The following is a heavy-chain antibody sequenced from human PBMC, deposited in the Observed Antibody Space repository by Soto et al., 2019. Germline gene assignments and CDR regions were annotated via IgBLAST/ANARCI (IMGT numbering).Heavy chain of an antibody. CDR3: AREVIAATGTIRWFDP. V-gene: IGHV3-74*03. J-gene: IGHJ5*02. CDR1: GFTFSRHW. Sequence: GGSLRLSCAAAGFTFSRHWMHWVRQTPGKGPVWVSRINDDGSSTKYADSVKGRFTIARDNAKNTVFLQMSSLRAEDTAVYYCAREVIAATGTIRWFDPWGQGTLVTVSS. CDR2: INDDGSST. D-gene: IGHD6-25*01.